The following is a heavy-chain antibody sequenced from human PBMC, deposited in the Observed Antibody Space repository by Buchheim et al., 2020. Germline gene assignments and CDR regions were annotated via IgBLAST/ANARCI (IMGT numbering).Heavy chain of an antibody. J-gene: IGHJ5*02. CDR1: GYTFTGYY. D-gene: IGHD3-22*01. CDR3: VREGSLTTSGYNH. Sequence: QVQLVQSGAEVKKPGASVKVSCKASGYTFTGYYMHWVRQAPGQGLEWMGWINPNSGGTNYAQKFQGWVTMTRDTSISTAHMRLIGLTSDDTAVYYCVREGSLTTSGYNHWGQGT. CDR2: INPNSGGT. V-gene: IGHV1-2*04.